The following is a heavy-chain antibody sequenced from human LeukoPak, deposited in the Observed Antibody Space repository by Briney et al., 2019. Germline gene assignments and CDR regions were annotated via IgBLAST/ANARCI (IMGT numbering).Heavy chain of an antibody. CDR3: AKDGAQYSSGPECDP. CDR1: RLHFSGTA. CDR2: ISHDGMNA. Sequence: GGSLRLSCAPSRLHFSGTAMSWVRQAPGKGLEWVSAISHDGMNAYYADSVKGRFTLSRDNSKKTVSLEMSSLTAADTGVYYCAKDGAQYSSGPECDPRGQGALVTVSP. D-gene: IGHD6-19*01. J-gene: IGHJ5*02. V-gene: IGHV3-23*01.